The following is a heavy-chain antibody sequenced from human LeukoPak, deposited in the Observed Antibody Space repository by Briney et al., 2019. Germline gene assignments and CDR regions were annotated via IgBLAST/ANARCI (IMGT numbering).Heavy chain of an antibody. CDR2: INPNSGGT. CDR1: GGTFSSYA. J-gene: IGHJ5*02. V-gene: IGHV1-2*02. Sequence: ASVKVSCKASGGTFSSYAISWVRQAPGQGLEWMGWINPNSGGTNYAQKFQDRVTMTRDTSISTAYMELSRLRSDDTAVYYCAREGYCSSTSCYGGYNWFDPWGQGTLVTVSS. D-gene: IGHD2-2*01. CDR3: AREGYCSSTSCYGGYNWFDP.